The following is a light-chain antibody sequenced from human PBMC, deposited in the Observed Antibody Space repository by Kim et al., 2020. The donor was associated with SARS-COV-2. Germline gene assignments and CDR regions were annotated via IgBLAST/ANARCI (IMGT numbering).Light chain of an antibody. V-gene: IGLV6-57*03. CDR2: EDN. Sequence: GKAVTISCTRSRGGVASNYEHWYHQRPGSAPPTVIYEDNQSPSGVPARFSGSIDSASNSASLTISGLETEDEADYYCQSYDSSAWVFGGGTQLTVL. CDR3: QSYDSSAWV. CDR1: RGGVASNY. J-gene: IGLJ3*02.